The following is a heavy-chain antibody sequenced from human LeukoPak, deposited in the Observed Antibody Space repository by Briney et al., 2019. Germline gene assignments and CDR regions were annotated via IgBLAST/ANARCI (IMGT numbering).Heavy chain of an antibody. D-gene: IGHD3-9*01. CDR3: ARDYYDILTGYSGMDV. Sequence: KASETLSLTCTVSGGSIGSYYWSWIRQPPGKGLEWIGYIYYSGSTNYNPSLKSRVTISVDTSKNQFSLKLSSVTAADTAVYYCARDYYDILTGYSGMDVWGQGTTVTVSS. V-gene: IGHV4-59*01. J-gene: IGHJ6*02. CDR1: GGSIGSYY. CDR2: IYYSGST.